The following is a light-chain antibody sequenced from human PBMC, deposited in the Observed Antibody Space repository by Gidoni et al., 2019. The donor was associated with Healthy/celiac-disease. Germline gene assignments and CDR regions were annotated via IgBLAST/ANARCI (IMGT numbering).Light chain of an antibody. CDR3: QQRSNWPGLT. CDR2: DAS. CDR1: QRVSSY. Sequence: EIVLTQSPATLSLSPGERATLSCRASQRVSSYLACYQHQPGQAPRLLIYDASNRATGIPARFSGSGSGTDFSLTISSLEPEDFAVYYCQQRSNWPGLTFGGGTKVEIK. J-gene: IGKJ4*01. V-gene: IGKV3-11*01.